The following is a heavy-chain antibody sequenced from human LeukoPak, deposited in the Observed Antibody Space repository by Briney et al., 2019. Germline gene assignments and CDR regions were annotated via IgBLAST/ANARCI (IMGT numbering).Heavy chain of an antibody. D-gene: IGHD3-3*01. J-gene: IGHJ5*02. CDR2: IYYSGST. CDR3: ARVRPGDDFWSGPRFDP. Sequence: SETLSLTCTVSGGSISSGGYYWSWIRQRPGKGLEWIGYIYYSGSTYYNPSLKSRVTISVDTSKNQFSLKLSSVTAADTAVYYCARVRPGDDFWSGPRFDPWGQGTLVTVSS. V-gene: IGHV4-31*03. CDR1: GGSISSGGYY.